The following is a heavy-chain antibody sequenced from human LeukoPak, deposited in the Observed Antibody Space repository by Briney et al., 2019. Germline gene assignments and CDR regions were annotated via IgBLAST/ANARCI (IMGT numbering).Heavy chain of an antibody. V-gene: IGHV3-7*01. Sequence: GGSLRLSCAASGFTFSSYWMNWVRQAPGKGLEWVANIKQDGSEKYYVDSVKGRFTISRDNAKNSLFLQMNSLRAEDTAVYYCARIPTIVGAAIDYWGQGTLVTVSS. CDR1: GFTFSSYW. CDR3: ARIPTIVGAAIDY. J-gene: IGHJ4*02. D-gene: IGHD1-26*01. CDR2: IKQDGSEK.